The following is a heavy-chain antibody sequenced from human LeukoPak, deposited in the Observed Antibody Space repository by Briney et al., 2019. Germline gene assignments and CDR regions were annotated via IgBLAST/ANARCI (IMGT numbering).Heavy chain of an antibody. CDR1: GGSITNSPKY. D-gene: IGHD3-3*01. CDR3: ARAGGEDYDFWSGYDY. CDR2: IFYSGTT. J-gene: IGHJ4*02. V-gene: IGHV4-39*01. Sequence: SETLSLTCTVSGGSITNSPKYWGWIRQPPGKGLEWIGSIFYSGTTYYSPSLKSRATLSVDTSNNQFSLKLSSVTAADTAVYYCARAGGEDYDFWSGYDYWGQGTLVTVSS.